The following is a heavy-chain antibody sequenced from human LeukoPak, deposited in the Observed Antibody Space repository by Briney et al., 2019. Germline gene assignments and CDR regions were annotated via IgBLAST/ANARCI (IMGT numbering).Heavy chain of an antibody. Sequence: SETLSLTCTVSGGSISSSSYYWGWIRQPPGKGLEWIGSIYYSGSTYYNPSLKSRVTISVDTSKNQFSLKLSSVTAADTAVCYCARLNMVRGVIITSPFDYWGQGTLVTVSS. CDR1: GGSISSSSYY. J-gene: IGHJ4*02. D-gene: IGHD3-10*01. V-gene: IGHV4-39*01. CDR3: ARLNMVRGVIITSPFDY. CDR2: IYYSGST.